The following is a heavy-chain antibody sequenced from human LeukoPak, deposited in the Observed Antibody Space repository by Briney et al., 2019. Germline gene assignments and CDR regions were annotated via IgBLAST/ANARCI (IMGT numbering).Heavy chain of an antibody. CDR1: GYTFTGNG. V-gene: IGHV1-18*01. CDR3: ARSGHCSGIGCYAEGIDY. D-gene: IGHD2-2*01. J-gene: IGHJ4*02. CDR2: ISGYNGNT. Sequence: ASVKVSCKASGYTFTGNGITWVRQAPGQGLEWMGWISGYNGNTVYAQMFQGRVTMTTDTSTSTAYMEVRNLISDDTAMYYCARSGHCSGIGCYAEGIDYWGQGTLVTVSS.